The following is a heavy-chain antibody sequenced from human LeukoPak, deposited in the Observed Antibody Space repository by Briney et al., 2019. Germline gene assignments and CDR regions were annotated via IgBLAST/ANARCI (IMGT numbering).Heavy chain of an antibody. J-gene: IGHJ4*02. CDR1: GFTFSSYA. CDR2: ISGSGGST. CDR3: AKSGDSSGYYYQFDY. V-gene: IGHV3-23*01. D-gene: IGHD3-22*01. Sequence: GGSLRLSCAASGFTFSSYAMSWVRQAPGKGLEWVSAISGSGGSTYYADSVKGRFTISRDNSKNTLYLQMNSLRTEDTAVYYCAKSGDSSGYYYQFDYWGQGTLVTVSS.